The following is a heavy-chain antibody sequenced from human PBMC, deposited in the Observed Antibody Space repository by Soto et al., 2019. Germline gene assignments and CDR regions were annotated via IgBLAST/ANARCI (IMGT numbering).Heavy chain of an antibody. D-gene: IGHD2-2*02. J-gene: IGHJ6*03. V-gene: IGHV1-18*01. Sequence: ASVKVSCKASGYTFTSYGISWVRQAPGQGLEWKGWISAYNGNTNYAQKLQGRVTMTTDTSTSTAYMELRSLRSDDTAVYYCARVSGYCSSTSCYTGYMDVWGKGTTVTVSS. CDR3: ARVSGYCSSTSCYTGYMDV. CDR2: ISAYNGNT. CDR1: GYTFTSYG.